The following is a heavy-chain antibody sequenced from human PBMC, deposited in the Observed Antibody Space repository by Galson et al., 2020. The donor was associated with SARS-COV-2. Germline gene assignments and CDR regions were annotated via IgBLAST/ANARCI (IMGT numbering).Heavy chain of an antibody. CDR2: ISYDGTDK. CDR1: GFTFTGYG. CDR3: AKDKVGYCGSASCYRQFDY. D-gene: IGHD2-2*03. Sequence: TAGSLRLSCAASGFTFTGYGMHWVRQAPGKGLEWVAVISYDGTDKYHADSVKGRFTISRDYSKNTLYLPMNSLGPEDTAVYYCAKDKVGYCGSASCYRQFDYWGQGTLVTVSS. V-gene: IGHV3-30*18. J-gene: IGHJ4*02.